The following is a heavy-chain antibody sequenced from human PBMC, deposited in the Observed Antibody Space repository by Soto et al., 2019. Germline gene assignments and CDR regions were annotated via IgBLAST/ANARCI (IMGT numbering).Heavy chain of an antibody. V-gene: IGHV3-30-3*01. J-gene: IGHJ4*02. CDR1: DFRFRDHA. D-gene: IGHD7-27*01. CDR3: ATLGWGVYSEAPRY. Sequence: QGQLVESGGGVVQPGRSLRLSCEGSDFRFRDHAMHWVRQAPGKGLEWVAVVSWDGGTKYFADAVKGRYSISRDNSKNTFFLEMNSLRPDDSAVYYCATLGWGVYSEAPRYWGKGTLVTVSS. CDR2: VSWDGGTK.